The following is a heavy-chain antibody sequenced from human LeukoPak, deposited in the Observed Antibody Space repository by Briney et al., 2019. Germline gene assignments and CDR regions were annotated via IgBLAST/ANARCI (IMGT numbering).Heavy chain of an antibody. CDR1: GDSISSYY. D-gene: IGHD3-22*01. CDR3: TREGYGRSGYFLDF. V-gene: IGHV4-4*09. CDR2: IYTSGGT. Sequence: SETLSLTCTVSGDSISSYYWSWIRQPPGKGLEWIGYIYTSGGTNYIPSLKGRVTISIDTSKNQFSLKLSSVTASDTAVYYCTREGYGRSGYFLDFWGQGTLVTVSS. J-gene: IGHJ4*02.